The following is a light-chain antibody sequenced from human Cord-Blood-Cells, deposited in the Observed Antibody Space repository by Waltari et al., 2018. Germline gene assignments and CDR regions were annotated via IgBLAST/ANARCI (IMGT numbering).Light chain of an antibody. CDR1: SSDVGGYTY. J-gene: IGLJ3*02. V-gene: IGLV2-8*01. CDR2: EVS. Sequence: QSALTQPPSASASPGPSVTIPCPGTSSDVGGYTYVSWYQQHPGKAPKLMIYEVSKRPSGVPDRFSGSKSGNTASLTVSGLQAEDEADYYCSSYAGSNNLVFGGGTKLTVL. CDR3: SSYAGSNNLV.